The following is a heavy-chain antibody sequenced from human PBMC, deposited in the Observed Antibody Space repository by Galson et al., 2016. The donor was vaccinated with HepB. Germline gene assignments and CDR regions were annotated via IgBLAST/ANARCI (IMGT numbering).Heavy chain of an antibody. V-gene: IGHV2-70*13. CDR3: ARIEGGDNSHGLDV. CDR1: GFSLSTSGMC. CDR2: IDWNDDK. Sequence: PALVKPTQTLTLTCTFSGFSLSTSGMCLTWIRQPPGKALEWLALIDWNDDKYYSTSLKTRLTISRDTSENQVVLTMTNMDPVDTATYYCARIEGGDNSHGLDVWGQGTPVTVSS. J-gene: IGHJ6*02. D-gene: IGHD4-17*01.